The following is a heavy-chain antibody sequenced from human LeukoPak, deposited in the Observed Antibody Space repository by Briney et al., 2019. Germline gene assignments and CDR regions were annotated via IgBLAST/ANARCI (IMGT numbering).Heavy chain of an antibody. CDR3: AKVLGVASAGGVYFEY. V-gene: IGHV1-2*02. J-gene: IGHJ4*02. D-gene: IGHD6-13*01. Sequence: ASVKVSFKASGYTFTGYYIHWVRQAPGQGFEWMGWINPNSDVTNYAQKFQGRVTITRDTSISTAYMELSNLRSDDTAVYYCAKVLGVASAGGVYFEYWGQGTLVTVSS. CDR2: INPNSDVT. CDR1: GYTFTGYY.